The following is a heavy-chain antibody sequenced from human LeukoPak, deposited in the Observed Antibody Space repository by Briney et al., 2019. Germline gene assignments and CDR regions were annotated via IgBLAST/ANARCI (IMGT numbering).Heavy chain of an antibody. CDR2: IYYSGST. D-gene: IGHD2-2*01. CDR1: GGSVSSYY. J-gene: IGHJ4*02. V-gene: IGHV4-59*02. Sequence: SETLSLTCTVSGGSVSSYYWSWVRQPPGKGLEWIGYIYYSGSTNYNPSLKSRVTISVDTSKNQFSLKRGSVTATDTAVYYCARAAVPYYFDYWGQGTLVTVSS. CDR3: ARAAVPYYFDY.